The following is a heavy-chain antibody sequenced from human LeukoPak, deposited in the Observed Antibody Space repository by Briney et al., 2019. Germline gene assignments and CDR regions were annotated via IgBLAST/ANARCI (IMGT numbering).Heavy chain of an antibody. CDR2: IYYSGNT. D-gene: IGHD2-8*01. V-gene: IGHV4-59*01. Sequence: SETLSLTCTVSGGSISSYYGSWIRQPPGEGLGWVGYIYYSGNTNYNPSLKSRVTISVYTSKNQFSLKLSSVTAADTAVYYCARHILYKRIGFDYWGQGTLVTVSS. J-gene: IGHJ4*02. CDR1: GGSISSYY. CDR3: ARHILYKRIGFDY.